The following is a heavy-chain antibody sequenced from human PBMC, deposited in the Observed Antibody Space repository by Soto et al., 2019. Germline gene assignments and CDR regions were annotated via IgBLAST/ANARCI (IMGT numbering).Heavy chain of an antibody. J-gene: IGHJ4*02. CDR1: GYSISSSNW. CDR2: IYYSGTT. CDR3: ARREIEGPIDC. D-gene: IGHD1-26*01. V-gene: IGHV4-28*01. Sequence: SETLSLTCAVSGYSISSSNWWGWIRQPPGTGLEWIGYIYYSGTTYYNPSLKSRVTMSVDTSKNQFSLKLTSVTAVDTAVYYCARREIEGPIDCWGQGTLVTVSS.